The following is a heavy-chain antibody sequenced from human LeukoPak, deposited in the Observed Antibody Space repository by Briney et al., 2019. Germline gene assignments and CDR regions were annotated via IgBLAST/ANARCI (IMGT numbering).Heavy chain of an antibody. V-gene: IGHV3-66*01. CDR2: IYSGGST. Sequence: PGGSLRLSCAASGFTVSSNYMSGVPEAPGKGLECVSVIYSGGSTYYADSVKGRFTISRDNSKNTLYLQMNRLRAEDTAVYYCARVRPMVPLNWGQRNLVTVSS. D-gene: IGHD3-10*01. J-gene: IGHJ4*02. CDR1: GFTVSSNY. CDR3: ARVRPMVPLN.